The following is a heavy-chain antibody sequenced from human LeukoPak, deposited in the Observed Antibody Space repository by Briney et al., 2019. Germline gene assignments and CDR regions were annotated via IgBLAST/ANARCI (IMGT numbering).Heavy chain of an antibody. J-gene: IGHJ3*02. D-gene: IGHD1-26*01. CDR3: ARDRAGAAPECGAFDI. V-gene: IGHV3-21*01. CDR1: GFTFSSYS. CDR2: ISSSSSYI. Sequence: GGPLRLSCAASGFTFSSYSMNWVRQAPGKGLEWVSSISSSSSYIYYADSVKGRFTISRDNAKNSLYLQMNSLRAEDTAVYYCARDRAGAAPECGAFDIWGQGTMVTVSS.